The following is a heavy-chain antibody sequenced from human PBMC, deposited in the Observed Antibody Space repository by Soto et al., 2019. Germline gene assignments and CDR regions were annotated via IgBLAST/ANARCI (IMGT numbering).Heavy chain of an antibody. CDR2: TLYRSSKWYN. J-gene: IGHJ6*02. V-gene: IGHV6-1*01. D-gene: IGHD1-7*01. CDR3: ARDAAPTLNYPHGMDV. Sequence: PSPTLSLPCAISGDSVSTNIAAWSWIRQSPSRGLEWLGRTLYRSSKWYNEYAVSVKSRMTINPDTSKNQFSLQLNSVTPEDTAVYYCARDAAPTLNYPHGMDVWGQGTAVTVSS. CDR1: GDSVSTNIAA.